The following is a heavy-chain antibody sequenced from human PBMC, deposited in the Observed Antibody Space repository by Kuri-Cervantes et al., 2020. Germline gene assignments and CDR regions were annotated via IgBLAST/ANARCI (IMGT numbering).Heavy chain of an antibody. J-gene: IGHJ4*02. CDR3: ARDPDYGGNSGVDY. CDR1: GGTFTSYG. CDR2: ISAYNGNT. Sequence: ASVKVSCKASGGTFTSYGISWVRQAPGQGREWMGWISAYNGNTNYAQKLQGRVTMTTDTSTSTAYMELRSLRSDDTAVYYCARDPDYGGNSGVDYWGQGTLVTVSS. V-gene: IGHV1-18*01. D-gene: IGHD4-23*01.